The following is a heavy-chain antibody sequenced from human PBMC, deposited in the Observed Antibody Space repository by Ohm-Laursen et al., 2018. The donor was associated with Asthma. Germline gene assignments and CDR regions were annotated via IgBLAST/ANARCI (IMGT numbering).Heavy chain of an antibody. J-gene: IGHJ4*02. CDR1: GFTFSSLA. CDR3: AKDSGLRLRYFDWSTDY. CDR2: ITSDGSWT. D-gene: IGHD3-9*01. Sequence: SLRLSCSASGFTFSSLAMHWVRQAPGKGLEWVTIITSDGSWTSYADSVKGRFTISRDNSKNTLYLQMNSLRAEDTAVYYCAKDSGLRLRYFDWSTDYWGQGTLVTVSS. V-gene: IGHV3-30-3*01.